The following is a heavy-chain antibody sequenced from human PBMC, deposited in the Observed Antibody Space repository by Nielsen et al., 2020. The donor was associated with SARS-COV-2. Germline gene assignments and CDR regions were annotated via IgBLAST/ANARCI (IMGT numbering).Heavy chain of an antibody. V-gene: IGHV3-69-1*01. Sequence: GESLKISCAASGFTFSDHYMTWIRQTPGKGLEWISYITNTGAEYYADSVKGRFTISRDNSKNTLYLQMNSLRAEDTAVYYCARDQGIAVAGTLYYFDYWGQGTLVTVSS. J-gene: IGHJ4*02. CDR3: ARDQGIAVAGTLYYFDY. D-gene: IGHD6-19*01. CDR2: ITNTGAE. CDR1: GFTFSDHY.